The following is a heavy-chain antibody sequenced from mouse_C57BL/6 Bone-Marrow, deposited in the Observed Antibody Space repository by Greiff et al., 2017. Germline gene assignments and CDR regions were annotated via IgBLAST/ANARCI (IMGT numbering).Heavy chain of an antibody. D-gene: IGHD2-3*01. Sequence: EVQLQQSGAELVRPGASVKLSCTASGFNIKDDYMHWVKQRPEQGLEWIGWIDPENGDTEYASKFQGKATITADTSSNTAYLQLSSLTSEDTAVYYGILDGYYGLSWFAYWGQGTLVTVSA. J-gene: IGHJ3*01. CDR1: GFNIKDDY. CDR2: IDPENGDT. CDR3: ILDGYYGLSWFAY. V-gene: IGHV14-4*01.